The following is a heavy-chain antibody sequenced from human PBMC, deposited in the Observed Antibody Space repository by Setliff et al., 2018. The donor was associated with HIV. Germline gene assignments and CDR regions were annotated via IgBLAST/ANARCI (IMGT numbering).Heavy chain of an antibody. CDR3: ARVMVGAYDAFDL. CDR1: GYSFSSNW. D-gene: IGHD1-26*01. V-gene: IGHV5-51*01. CDR2: IYPGDSDT. J-gene: IGHJ3*01. Sequence: GESLKISCQSSGYSFSSNWIAWVRQMPGEGLGWMGIIYPGDSDTRYSPSLQGQVSISVDMSLNTAYLQWRSLKASDTAMYYCARVMVGAYDAFDLWGQGTMVTVSS.